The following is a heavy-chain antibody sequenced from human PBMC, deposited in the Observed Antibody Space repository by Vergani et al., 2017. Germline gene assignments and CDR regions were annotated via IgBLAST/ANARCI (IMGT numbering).Heavy chain of an antibody. J-gene: IGHJ1*01. CDR1: GFTFSNAW. CDR2: IKSKTDGGTT. D-gene: IGHD3-16*02. V-gene: IGHV3-15*01. CDR3: TTLYDYVWGSYRPEYFQH. Sequence: EVQLLESGGGLVQPGGSLRLSCAASGFTFSNAWMSWVRQAPGKGLEWVGRIKSKTDGGTTDYAAPVKGRFTISRDDSKNTLYLQMNRLKTEDTAVYYCTTLYDYVWGSYRPEYFQHWGQGTLVTVSS.